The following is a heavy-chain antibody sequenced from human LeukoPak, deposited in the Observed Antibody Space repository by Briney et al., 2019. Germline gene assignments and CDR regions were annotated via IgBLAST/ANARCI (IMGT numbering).Heavy chain of an antibody. D-gene: IGHD3-22*01. Sequence: GASVKVSCKASGYTFTGYYMHWVRQAPGQGLEWMGWINPNSGGTNYAQKLQGRVTMTTDTSTSTAYMELRSLRSDDTAVYYCARGGPYYYDSSGLYYFDYWGQGTLVTVSS. CDR1: GYTFTGYY. CDR2: INPNSGGT. J-gene: IGHJ4*02. V-gene: IGHV1-2*02. CDR3: ARGGPYYYDSSGLYYFDY.